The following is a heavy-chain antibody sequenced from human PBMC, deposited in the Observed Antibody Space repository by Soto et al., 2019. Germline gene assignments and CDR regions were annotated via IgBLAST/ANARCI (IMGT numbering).Heavy chain of an antibody. CDR1: GLTFSNYA. Sequence: PGGSRRLSCAAYGLTFSNYAISWVRQGPGTGLERDSEISASVGITYYTDSVKGRFTISRDKSKNTLYLQMNSLRAEDTAVYYCSKGGQSYDYWGQGTLVTVSS. V-gene: IGHV3-23*01. CDR3: SKGGQSYDY. J-gene: IGHJ4*02. CDR2: ISASVGIT. D-gene: IGHD3-10*01.